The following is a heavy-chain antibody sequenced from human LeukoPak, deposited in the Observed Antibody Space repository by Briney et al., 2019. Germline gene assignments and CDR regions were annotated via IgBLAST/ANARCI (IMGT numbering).Heavy chain of an antibody. CDR1: GDSVSSNSAA. CDR3: KRRYDILTGYPNFDY. CDR2: TYYRSKWYN. J-gene: IGHJ4*02. D-gene: IGHD3-9*01. Sequence: SQTLSLTCAISGDSVSSNSAAWNWIRQSPSRGLEWLGRTYYRSKWYNDYAVSVKSRITINPDTSKNQFFLQLNSVTPEDTAVYYCKRRYDILTGYPNFDYWGQGPLVTVSS. V-gene: IGHV6-1*01.